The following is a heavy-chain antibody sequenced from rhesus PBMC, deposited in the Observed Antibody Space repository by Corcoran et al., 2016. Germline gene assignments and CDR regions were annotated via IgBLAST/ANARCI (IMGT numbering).Heavy chain of an antibody. CDR3: ARGYFYFDF. V-gene: IGHV4S2*01. J-gene: IGHJ4*01. Sequence: QVHLQESGPGLVKPSETLPLTCAVSGSSINNNYWSWIRQAPGKGLEWIGLIYGSGGKPDYNPSLKSRSTISIDTSMNQFSLRLNSVTAADTAVYYCARGYFYFDFWGQGVLVTVSS. CDR2: IYGSGGKP. CDR1: GSSINNNY. D-gene: IGHD2-2*01.